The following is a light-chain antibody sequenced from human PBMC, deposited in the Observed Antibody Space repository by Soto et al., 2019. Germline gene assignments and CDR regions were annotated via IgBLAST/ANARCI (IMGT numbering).Light chain of an antibody. J-gene: IGKJ1*01. V-gene: IGKV3-20*01. CDR3: QQYGVSPRT. CDR2: GAS. Sequence: EIVLTQSPVTLSLSPGERATLSCRASQSVSSSYLAWYQQRPGQAPRLLIHGASSRATGIPDRFSGSGSGTDFSLNISRLEPEDFAVYYCQQYGVSPRTFGQGTKVDIK. CDR1: QSVSSSY.